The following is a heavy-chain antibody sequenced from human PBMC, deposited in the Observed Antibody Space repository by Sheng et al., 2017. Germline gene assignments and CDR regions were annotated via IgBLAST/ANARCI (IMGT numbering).Heavy chain of an antibody. CDR2: INPNSGGT. Sequence: QVQLVQSGAEVKKPGASVKVSCKASGYTFTGYYMHWVRQAPGQGLEWMGWINPNSGGTNYAQKFQGRVTMTRDTSISTAYMELSRLRSDDTAVYYCARGRGITMVRGAAFDIWGQGTMVTVSS. J-gene: IGHJ3*02. CDR3: ARGRGITMVRGAAFDI. CDR1: GYTFTGYY. V-gene: IGHV1-2*02. D-gene: IGHD3-10*01.